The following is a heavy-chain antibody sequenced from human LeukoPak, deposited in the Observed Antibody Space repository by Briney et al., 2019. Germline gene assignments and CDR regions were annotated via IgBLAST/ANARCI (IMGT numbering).Heavy chain of an antibody. D-gene: IGHD6-19*01. CDR3: ARGFYSSGWYGFDP. CDR1: GYTFTSYD. CDR2: MNPNSGNT. J-gene: IGHJ5*02. Sequence: VASVKVSCKASGYTFTSYDINWVRQATGQGLEWMGWMNPNSGNTGYAQKFQGRVTITRNTSISTAYMELSSLRSEDTAVYYCARGFYSSGWYGFDPWGQGTLVTVSS. V-gene: IGHV1-8*03.